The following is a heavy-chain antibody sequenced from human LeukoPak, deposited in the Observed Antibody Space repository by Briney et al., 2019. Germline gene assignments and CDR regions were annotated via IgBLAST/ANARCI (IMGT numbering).Heavy chain of an antibody. CDR3: AKADIAAAGTLTTIDY. V-gene: IGHV3-9*01. CDR1: GFTFDDYA. J-gene: IGHJ4*02. CDR2: ISWNSDSI. D-gene: IGHD6-13*01. Sequence: GGSLRLSCAASGFTFDDYAMHWVRQAPGKGLEWVSGISWNSDSIGYADSVKGRFTISRDNAKNSLYLQMNSLRAEDTALYYCAKADIAAAGTLTTIDYWGQGTLVTVSS.